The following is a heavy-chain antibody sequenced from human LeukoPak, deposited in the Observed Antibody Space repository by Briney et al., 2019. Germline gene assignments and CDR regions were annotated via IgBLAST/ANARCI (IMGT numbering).Heavy chain of an antibody. CDR3: AREAVPYYYDTSGHNWFDP. CDR1: GFTFSNYA. Sequence: GGSLRLSCAGSGFTFSNYAMHWVRQAPGQGLEWVAVISYAGTNEYYPDSVKGRFTISRGNPKNTLYLQMHSLRAEDTAVYYCAREAVPYYYDTSGHNWFDPWGQGTLVTVSS. V-gene: IGHV3-30*04. D-gene: IGHD3-22*01. J-gene: IGHJ5*02. CDR2: ISYAGTNE.